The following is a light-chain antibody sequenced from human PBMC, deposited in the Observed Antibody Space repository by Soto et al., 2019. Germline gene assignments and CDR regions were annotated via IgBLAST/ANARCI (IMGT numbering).Light chain of an antibody. Sequence: QSVLTQPPSASGSPGQSVTISCTGTSSDIGAYNYVSWFQQHPGEAPKLIISEVNKRPSGVLDRFSGSKTATTASLTVAGLQAEDEADYYFTPYGGRDNLMFGGGSKFTAL. CDR2: EVN. J-gene: IGLJ3*02. CDR1: SSDIGAYNY. CDR3: TPYGGRDNLM. V-gene: IGLV2-8*01.